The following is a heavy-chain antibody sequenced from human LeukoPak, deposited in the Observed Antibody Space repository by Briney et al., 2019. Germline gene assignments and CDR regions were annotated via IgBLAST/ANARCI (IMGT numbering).Heavy chain of an antibody. CDR2: INPNSGGT. D-gene: IGHD5-12*01. Sequence: ASVKVSCKASGYTFTGYYMHWVRQAPGQGLEWMGWINPNSGGTNYAQKSQGWVTMTRDTSISTAYMELSRLRSDDTAVYYCARTRYSGYDSLNFDYWGQGTLVTVSS. V-gene: IGHV1-2*04. CDR3: ARTRYSGYDSLNFDY. CDR1: GYTFTGYY. J-gene: IGHJ4*02.